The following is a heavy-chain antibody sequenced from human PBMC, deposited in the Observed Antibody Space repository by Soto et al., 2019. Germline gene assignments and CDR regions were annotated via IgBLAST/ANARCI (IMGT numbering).Heavy chain of an antibody. CDR1: GYTLTELS. D-gene: IGHD2-15*01. CDR2: FDPEDGET. CDR3: ATTYQVCSGGSLCRLDY. J-gene: IGHJ4*02. Sequence: GGSVTVSCKVSGYTLTELSMHWVRQAPGKGLEWMGGFDPEDGETIYAQKFQGRVTMTEDTSTDTAYMELSSLRSEDTAVYYCATTYQVCSGGSLCRLDYWGQGTQVTVSS. V-gene: IGHV1-24*01.